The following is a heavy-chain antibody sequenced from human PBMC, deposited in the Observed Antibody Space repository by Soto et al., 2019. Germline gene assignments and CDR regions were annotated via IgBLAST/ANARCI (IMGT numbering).Heavy chain of an antibody. V-gene: IGHV4-30-2*01. CDR3: ARGGGSDSFDY. CDR1: GASITFGGYS. Sequence: PSETLSLTCTVSGASITFGGYSWSWIRQTPGKGLEWIGYINHLETTFYNPSFESRLTLSIDRAKNQFSLKLHSMSAADRAVYFCARGGGSDSFDYWGQGILFTVSS. CDR2: INHLETT. J-gene: IGHJ4*02. D-gene: IGHD1-26*01.